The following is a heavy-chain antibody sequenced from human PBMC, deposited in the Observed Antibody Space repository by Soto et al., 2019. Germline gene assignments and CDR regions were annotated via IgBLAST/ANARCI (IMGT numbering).Heavy chain of an antibody. V-gene: IGHV1-69*04. CDR1: GGTFHNYA. Sequence: QVHLVQSGAEVKKPGSSVKVSCTASGGTFHNYAITWVRQAPGEGLEWMGRLNPFLDIANYGENFQGTVTITANTATNTAYMELNGLRSEDTVVYDCARDLGPTVTASDDVVNIWGQGTMVTVSS. J-gene: IGHJ3*02. D-gene: IGHD2-21*02. CDR2: LNPFLDIA. CDR3: ARDLGPTVTASDDVVNI.